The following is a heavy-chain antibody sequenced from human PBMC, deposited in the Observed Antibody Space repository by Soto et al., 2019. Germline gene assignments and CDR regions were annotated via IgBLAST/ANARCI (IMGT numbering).Heavy chain of an antibody. J-gene: IGHJ6*02. V-gene: IGHV5-51*01. Sequence: GGSQKISGTGSGYGFTSYCIGSVRQMPGTSLQWMGITYPGDSDTRYTPSFQGQVTISAEKSISTAYLQWSSLKASDTAMHYCARLCRDGYTYYDYYGMDVWGQGTTVTVSS. CDR2: TYPGDSDT. CDR1: GYGFTSYC. CDR3: ARLCRDGYTYYDYYGMDV. D-gene: IGHD5-12*01.